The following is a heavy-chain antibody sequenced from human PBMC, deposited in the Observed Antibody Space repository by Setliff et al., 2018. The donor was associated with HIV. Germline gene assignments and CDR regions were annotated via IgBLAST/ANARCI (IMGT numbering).Heavy chain of an antibody. V-gene: IGHV4-39*07. CDR1: GGSISSSSYY. CDR3: ARLWLRGPPT. CDR2: SYLTEST. Sequence: PSETLSLTCTVSGGSISSSSYYWVWIRQPPGKGLDWIGSSYLTESTNYNPTLKSRVTISGDTSRNQFSLKLSSVTAADTAVYYCARLWLRGPPTWGQGTMVTVSS. J-gene: IGHJ3*01. D-gene: IGHD5-12*01.